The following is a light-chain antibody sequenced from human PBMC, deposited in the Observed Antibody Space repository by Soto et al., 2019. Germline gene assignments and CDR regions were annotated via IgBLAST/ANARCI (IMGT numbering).Light chain of an antibody. CDR2: DVS. CDR1: SSDVGGYNF. CDR3: TSYTTSITYV. Sequence: QSVLTQPASVSGSPGQSITISCTGTSSDVGGYNFVSWYQHHPGKAPKLIIYDVSKRPSGVSNRFSGSKSGNTASLTISGLQAEDEADYYCTSYTTSITYVFGTGTKLTVL. J-gene: IGLJ1*01. V-gene: IGLV2-14*03.